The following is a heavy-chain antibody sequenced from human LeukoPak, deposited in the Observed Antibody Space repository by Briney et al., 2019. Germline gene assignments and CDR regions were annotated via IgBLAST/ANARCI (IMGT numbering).Heavy chain of an antibody. J-gene: IGHJ6*03. CDR1: GYPINNAYY. CDR3: ARQYDSYFYYYLDL. Sequence: SETLSLTCGVSGYPINNAYYWVWIRQPPGKGLEWIGSLHHPDSTYYNPSLKSRVTMSVDTSRNQFSLRLSFVTAADTAVYYCARQYDSYFYYYLDLWGTGTTVTVSS. CDR2: LHHPDST. D-gene: IGHD2-2*01. V-gene: IGHV4-38-2*01.